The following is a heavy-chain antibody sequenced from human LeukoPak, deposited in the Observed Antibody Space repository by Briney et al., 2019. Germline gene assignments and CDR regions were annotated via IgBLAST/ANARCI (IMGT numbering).Heavy chain of an antibody. CDR2: IKQDGSEK. J-gene: IGHJ3*02. V-gene: IGHV3-7*01. Sequence: PGGSLRLSCVASGFTFSSSWMSWVRQAPGKGLEWVANIKQDGSEKYYVASVKGRFTISRDNAKNSLYLQMNSLRAEDTAVYYCARAGGTYYGIAFDIWGQGTMVTVSS. CDR1: GFTFSSSW. D-gene: IGHD1-26*01. CDR3: ARAGGTYYGIAFDI.